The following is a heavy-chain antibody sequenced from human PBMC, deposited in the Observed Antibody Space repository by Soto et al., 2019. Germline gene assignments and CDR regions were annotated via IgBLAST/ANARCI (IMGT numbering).Heavy chain of an antibody. D-gene: IGHD3-22*01. CDR3: AKVGSSDSYYYDSSGYYEDYY. CDR1: GFTFCSYA. CDR2: ISGSGGST. J-gene: IGHJ4*02. V-gene: IGHV3-23*01. Sequence: GGSLRLSCAASGFTFCSYAMSWVRQAPGEGLEWVSAISGSGGSTHYADSVKGRFTISRDNSKNTLYLQMNSLRAEDTAVYYCAKVGSSDSYYYDSSGYYEDYYWGQGTLVTVSS.